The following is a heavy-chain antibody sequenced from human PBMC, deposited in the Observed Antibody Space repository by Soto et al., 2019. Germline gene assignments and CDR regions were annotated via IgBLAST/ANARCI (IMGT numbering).Heavy chain of an antibody. CDR1: GGSFSNYY. D-gene: IGHD3-3*01. J-gene: IGHJ6*02. CDR2: IKPSGST. V-gene: IGHV4-34*01. CDR3: AVTIFGVVTTSYGMDV. Sequence: SETLSLTCAVYGGSFSNYYWSCIRQPPGKGLEWIGEIKPSGSTNYNPSLKSRVTISVDTSKNQFSLKLNAVTAADTAVYYCAVTIFGVVTTSYGMDVWGQGTTVTVSS.